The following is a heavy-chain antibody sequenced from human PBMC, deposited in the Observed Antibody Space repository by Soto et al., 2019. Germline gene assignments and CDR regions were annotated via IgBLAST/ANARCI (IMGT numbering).Heavy chain of an antibody. CDR3: ARDFGGSSLEQAFDI. CDR2: INPNSGGT. J-gene: IGHJ3*02. D-gene: IGHD5-12*01. V-gene: IGHV1-2*04. Sequence: QVQLVQSGAEVKKPGASVKVSCKASGYTFTGYYMHWVRQAPGQGLEWMGWINPNSGGTNYAQKFEGWVTKPRETSISTAYMGRSRLRSDDTAVYYCARDFGGSSLEQAFDIWGQGTMVTVSS. CDR1: GYTFTGYY.